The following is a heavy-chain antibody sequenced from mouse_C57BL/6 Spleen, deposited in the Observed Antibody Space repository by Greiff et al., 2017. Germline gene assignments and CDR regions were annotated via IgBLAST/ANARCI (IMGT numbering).Heavy chain of an antibody. CDR1: GYTFTNYW. D-gene: IGHD2-4*01. Sequence: QVQLKQSGAELVRPGTSVKMSCKASGYTFTNYWIGWAKQRPGHGLEWIGDIYPGGGYTNYTEKFKGKATLTADKSSSTAYMQFSSLTSEDSAIYYCASSYDYEGGFAYWGQGTLVTVSA. V-gene: IGHV1-63*01. J-gene: IGHJ3*01. CDR3: ASSYDYEGGFAY. CDR2: IYPGGGYT.